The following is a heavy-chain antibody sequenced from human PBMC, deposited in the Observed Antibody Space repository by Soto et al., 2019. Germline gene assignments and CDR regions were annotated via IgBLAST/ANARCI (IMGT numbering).Heavy chain of an antibody. CDR1: GYTFTSYY. CDR3: AREETSVDFWSGYYYYMDV. Sequence: GASVKVSCKASGYTFTSYYMHWVRQAPGQGLEWMGIINPSGGSTSYAQKFQGRATMTRDTSTGTVYMELSSLRSEDTAVYYCAREETSVDFWSGYYYYMDVWGKGTTVTVSS. CDR2: INPSGGST. J-gene: IGHJ6*03. D-gene: IGHD3-3*01. V-gene: IGHV1-46*03.